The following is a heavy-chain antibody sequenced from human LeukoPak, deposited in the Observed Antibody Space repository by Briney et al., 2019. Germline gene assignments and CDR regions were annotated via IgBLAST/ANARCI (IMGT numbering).Heavy chain of an antibody. Sequence: GASVKVSCKASGYTFTAYYMHWVRQAPGQGLEWMGWINPSRGGTKYAQKFQGRVNTTRDTSSSTPYMELSRLRSDDTALYYCARDMGYGSDDLVPDSWGQGTLVTVSS. CDR2: INPSRGGT. CDR1: GYTFTAYY. V-gene: IGHV1-2*02. J-gene: IGHJ4*02. D-gene: IGHD3-10*01. CDR3: ARDMGYGSDDLVPDS.